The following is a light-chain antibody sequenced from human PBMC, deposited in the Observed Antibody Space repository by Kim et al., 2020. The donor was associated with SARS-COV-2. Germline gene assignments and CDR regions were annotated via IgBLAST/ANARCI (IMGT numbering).Light chain of an antibody. CDR2: AAS. CDR1: QGISKY. CDR3: QKYNGAPWT. V-gene: IGKV1-27*01. Sequence: ASIGDRVTITCRASQGISKYLAWYQQKPGKVPKHLIYAASALQSGVPSRFSGSGSGTDFTLTISSLQPEDVATYYCQKYNGAPWTFGQGTKVDIK. J-gene: IGKJ1*01.